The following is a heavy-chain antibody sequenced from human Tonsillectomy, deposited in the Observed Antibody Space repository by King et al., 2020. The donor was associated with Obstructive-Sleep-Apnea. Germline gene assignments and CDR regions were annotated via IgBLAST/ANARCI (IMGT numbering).Heavy chain of an antibody. CDR3: ARKVAEAGTWDY. J-gene: IGHJ4*02. Sequence: VQLVESGGGLVQPGGSLRLSCAASGFTFSSYWMSWVRQAPGKGLECVANINQDGSEKYYVDSVKGRFTISRDNAQNSLYLQMNSLRAEDTAVYYCARKVAEAGTWDYWGQGTLVTASS. CDR1: GFTFSSYW. D-gene: IGHD6-13*01. V-gene: IGHV3-7*03. CDR2: INQDGSEK.